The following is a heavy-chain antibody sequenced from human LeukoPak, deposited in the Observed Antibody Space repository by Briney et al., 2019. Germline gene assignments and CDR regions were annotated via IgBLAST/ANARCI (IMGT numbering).Heavy chain of an antibody. V-gene: IGHV1-2*02. CDR2: INPNSGDT. CDR3: STDTYYYDSSGLGHWFDP. CDR1: GYTFTGYY. Sequence: ALVKVSCKASGYTFTGYYMHWVRQAPGQGLEWMGWINPNSGDTNYAQKFQGRVTMTRDTSISTAYMELSRLRSDDTAIYYCSTDTYYYDSSGLGHWFDPWGQGTLVTVSS. J-gene: IGHJ5*02. D-gene: IGHD3-22*01.